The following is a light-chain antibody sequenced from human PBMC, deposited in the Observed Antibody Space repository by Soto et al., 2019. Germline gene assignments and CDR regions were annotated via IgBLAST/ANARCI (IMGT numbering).Light chain of an antibody. Sequence: DIPMTQSPSSLSASVGDRVTITCRASQSISSYLNWYQQKPGKAPKLLIYAASSLQSGVPSRFSGSGSGTDFTLTISSLLPEDFATYYCQQSYSTLWTFGQGTKVEIK. V-gene: IGKV1-39*01. CDR2: AAS. CDR1: QSISSY. CDR3: QQSYSTLWT. J-gene: IGKJ1*01.